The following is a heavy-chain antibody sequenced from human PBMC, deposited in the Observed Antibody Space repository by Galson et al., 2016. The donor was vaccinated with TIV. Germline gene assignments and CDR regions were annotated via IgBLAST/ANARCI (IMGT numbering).Heavy chain of an antibody. J-gene: IGHJ3*02. V-gene: IGHV3-9*01. CDR1: GFTFGDFA. CDR2: ISFNSGDI. CDR3: ARRGNYLSDAFDI. Sequence: SLRLSCAASGFTFGDFAMHWVRQTPGKGLEWVSGISFNSGDIGYGDSVRGRFTISRDNAEDSLYLQINSLRAEDTALYYCARRGNYLSDAFDIWGQGTMVTVSS. D-gene: IGHD1-7*01.